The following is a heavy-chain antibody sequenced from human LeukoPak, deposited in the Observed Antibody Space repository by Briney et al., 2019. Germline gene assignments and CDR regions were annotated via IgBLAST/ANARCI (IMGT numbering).Heavy chain of an antibody. D-gene: IGHD2/OR15-2a*01. CDR2: IIPIFGTT. Sequence: ASVKVSCKASGGTFNSYTISWVRQAPGQGLEWMGGIIPIFGTTNSAQKFQGRVTITADESTNTAYMELSSLRSEDTAVYYCAREGSKGLSRADAFDIWGQGTMVTVSS. V-gene: IGHV1-69*13. CDR3: AREGSKGLSRADAFDI. J-gene: IGHJ3*02. CDR1: GGTFNSYT.